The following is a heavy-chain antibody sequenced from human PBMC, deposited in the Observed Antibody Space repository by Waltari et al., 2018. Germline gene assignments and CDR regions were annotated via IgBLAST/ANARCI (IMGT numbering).Heavy chain of an antibody. CDR2: ITSDGSRT. V-gene: IGHV3-74*01. Sequence: VQLVESGGGLVQPGGSLRPSCEASGFTFTTYWMCWVRQVPGKGLVCVSTITSDGSRTRYADSVKGRFTISRDNAKNTLYLQTNSLRAEDTAVYYCASHRPGGYGMDVWGHGTTVTVSS. D-gene: IGHD2-15*01. CDR3: ASHRPGGYGMDV. CDR1: GFTFTTYW. J-gene: IGHJ6*02.